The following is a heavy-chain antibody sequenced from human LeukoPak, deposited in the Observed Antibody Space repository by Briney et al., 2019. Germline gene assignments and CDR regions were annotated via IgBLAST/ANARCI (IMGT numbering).Heavy chain of an antibody. D-gene: IGHD3-10*01. CDR2: IYYSGST. CDR1: GGSISSYY. CDR3: ARSSPAMVRGVNDAFDI. J-gene: IGHJ3*02. V-gene: IGHV4-59*01. Sequence: PSETLSLTCTVSGGSISSYYWSWIRQPPGTGLEWIGYIYYSGSTNYNPSLKSRVTIPVDTSKNQFSLKLSSVTAADTAVYYCARSSPAMVRGVNDAFDIWGQGTMVTVSS.